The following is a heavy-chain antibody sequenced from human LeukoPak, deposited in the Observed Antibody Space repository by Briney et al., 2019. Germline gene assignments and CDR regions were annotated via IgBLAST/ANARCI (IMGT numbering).Heavy chain of an antibody. J-gene: IGHJ3*01. CDR3: AKDLLGWSSPR. Sequence: SETLSLTCTVSGGSISSSSYYWGWIRQPPGKGLEWIGSIYYSGSTYYNPSLKSRVTISVDTSKNQFSLKLSSVTAADTAVYYCAKDLLGWSSPRWGQGTMVTVSS. V-gene: IGHV4-39*07. D-gene: IGHD3-3*01. CDR2: IYYSGST. CDR1: GGSISSSSYY.